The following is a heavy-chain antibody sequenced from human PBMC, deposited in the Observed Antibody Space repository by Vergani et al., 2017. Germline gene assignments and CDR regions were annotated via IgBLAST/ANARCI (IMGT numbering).Heavy chain of an antibody. V-gene: IGHV4-34*01. J-gene: IGHJ4*02. D-gene: IGHD3-22*01. CDR1: GGSFSGYY. Sequence: QVQLQQWGAGLLKPSETLSLTCAVYGGSFSGYYWSWIRQPPGKGLEWIGEINHSGSTNYNPSLKSRVTISVDTSKNQFSLKLSSVTAADTAVYYCARGRPLVYDSSGYYQPFDYWGQGTLVTVSS. CDR2: INHSGST. CDR3: ARGRPLVYDSSGYYQPFDY.